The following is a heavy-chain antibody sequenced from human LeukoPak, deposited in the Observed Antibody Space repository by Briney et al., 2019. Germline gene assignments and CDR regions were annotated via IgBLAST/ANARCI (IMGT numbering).Heavy chain of an antibody. D-gene: IGHD3-16*02. J-gene: IGHJ4*02. CDR2: ISSSSSCT. V-gene: IGHV3-11*06. CDR3: ARDLTFGGVIVTGYFGY. CDR1: GFTFSDYC. Sequence: PGGSLRLSCAASGFTFSDYCMSWIRQAPGKGLEWVSYISSSSSCTNYADSVKGRFTISRDNAKNSLYLQMNSLRAEDTAVYYCARDLTFGGVIVTGYFGYWGQGTLVTVSS.